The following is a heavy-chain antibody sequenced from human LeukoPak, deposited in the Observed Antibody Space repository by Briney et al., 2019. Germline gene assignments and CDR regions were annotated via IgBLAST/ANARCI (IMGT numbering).Heavy chain of an antibody. CDR2: IYTSGTT. D-gene: IGHD4-17*01. J-gene: IGHJ4*02. CDR1: VGSISSVSYY. CDR3: ARGGGVTTRDW. Sequence: PSQTLSLTCTLAVGSISSVSYYWSWIRQPAGKGLEWIGLIYTSGTTNYNPSLRTRCTISEDTAKNPFSRNWIAVTAPSTTAYHGARGGGVTTRDWWGQGTLVTVSS. V-gene: IGHV4-61*02.